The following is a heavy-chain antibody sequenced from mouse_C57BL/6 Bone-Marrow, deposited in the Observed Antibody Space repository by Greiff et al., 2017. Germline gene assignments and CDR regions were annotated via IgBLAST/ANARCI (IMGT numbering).Heavy chain of an antibody. CDR3: ARPPYSNYLYWYFDV. V-gene: IGHV1-64*01. Sequence: QVQLQQPGAELVKPGASVKLSCKASGYTFTSYWMHWVKQRPGQGLEWIGMIHPNSGSTNYNEKFKSKATLTVDKSSSTAYMQLSSLTSEDSAVYYCARPPYSNYLYWYFDVWGTGTTVTVSS. J-gene: IGHJ1*03. CDR2: IHPNSGST. CDR1: GYTFTSYW. D-gene: IGHD2-5*01.